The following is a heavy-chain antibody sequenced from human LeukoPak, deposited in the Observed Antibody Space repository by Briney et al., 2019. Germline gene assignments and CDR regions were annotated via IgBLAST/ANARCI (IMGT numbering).Heavy chain of an antibody. D-gene: IGHD6-13*01. J-gene: IGHJ4*02. V-gene: IGHV3-30*02. CDR2: IRKDGVNT. Sequence: GGSLRLSCAASGFSFSDYGMHWVRQAPGKGLEWVAFIRKDGVNTNYIDSVKGRFTISRDTSNKMVYLQMNSLRTEDMAVYYCAKDRAGNSWNFDYWGQGTLVAVSS. CDR1: GFSFSDYG. CDR3: AKDRAGNSWNFDY.